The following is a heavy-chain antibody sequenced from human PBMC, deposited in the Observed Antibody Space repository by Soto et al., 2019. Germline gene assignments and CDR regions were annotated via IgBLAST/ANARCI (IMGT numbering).Heavy chain of an antibody. CDR1: GYVFNHYG. CDR2: TSYDGSNK. J-gene: IGHJ4*02. V-gene: IGHV3-33*01. D-gene: IGHD3-10*01. Sequence: QVQLVESGGGVVQPGRSLRLSCAASGYVFNHYGLHWVRQAPGKGLEWLTLTSYDGSNKQYADSVKGRLTISRDDSKNTVYLQMNSVRVDDTDVYYCERWGGSRSSGYYIDHWGQGTLVTVSS. CDR3: ERWGGSRSSGYYIDH.